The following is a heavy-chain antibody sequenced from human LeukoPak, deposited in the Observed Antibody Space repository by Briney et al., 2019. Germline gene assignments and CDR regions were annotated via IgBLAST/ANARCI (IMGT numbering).Heavy chain of an antibody. D-gene: IGHD3-22*01. Sequence: GGSLRLSCGASGFTFSSYAMSWVRQAPGKGLEWVSTISGSGGSTYYADSVKGRFTISRDNSKNTLYLQMNSLRAEDTAVYYCAKDHYESPHYYDSSGYYSLGYWGQGTLVTVSS. CDR2: ISGSGGST. J-gene: IGHJ4*02. CDR3: AKDHYESPHYYDSSGYYSLGY. V-gene: IGHV3-23*01. CDR1: GFTFSSYA.